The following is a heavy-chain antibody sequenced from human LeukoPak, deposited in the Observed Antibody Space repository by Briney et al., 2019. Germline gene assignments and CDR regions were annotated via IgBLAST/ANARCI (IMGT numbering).Heavy chain of an antibody. CDR3: TLTTFGVVYYFDY. D-gene: IGHD1/OR15-1a*01. CDR1: GFTFSSYA. V-gene: IGHV3-30*04. Sequence: GGSLRLSCATSGFTFSSYAMHWVRQAPGKGLEWVAPISYDGINQYYADSVKGRFIISRDNSKNTLYLQLNSLRLEDTAVYYCTLTTFGVVYYFDYWGQGTLVTVSS. J-gene: IGHJ4*02. CDR2: ISYDGINQ.